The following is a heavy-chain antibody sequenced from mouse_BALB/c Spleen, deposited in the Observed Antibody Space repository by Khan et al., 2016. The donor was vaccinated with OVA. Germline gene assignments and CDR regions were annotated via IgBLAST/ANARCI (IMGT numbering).Heavy chain of an antibody. CDR1: GYTFTSYY. D-gene: IGHD2-1*01. CDR2: INPNNGVS. CDR3: ARSVYGNPFAY. Sequence: QVQLQQSGAELVKPGASVKISCKASGYTFTSYYLYWVKQRPGQGLEWIGGINPNNGVSHFNEKFKNKATLTVDSSSSTAYMQLNSLSSEDSAVYYCARSVYGNPFAYWGQGTLVTVSA. V-gene: IGHV1S81*02. J-gene: IGHJ3*01.